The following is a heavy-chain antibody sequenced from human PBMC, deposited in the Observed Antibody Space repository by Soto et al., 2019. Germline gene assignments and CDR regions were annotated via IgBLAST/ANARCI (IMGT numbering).Heavy chain of an antibody. CDR3: ARGGAVASSWYFDL. J-gene: IGHJ2*01. D-gene: IGHD6-19*01. Sequence: QVQVVESGGGVVQPGRSLRLSCAASGFTFSSFAFHWVRQAPGKGLEWVTAISYNGINIYYADSVKGRFTISRDNSKNTLYLQMNSLRAEDTARYYCARGGAVASSWYFDLWGRDTLVTVSS. V-gene: IGHV3-30-3*01. CDR2: ISYNGINI. CDR1: GFTFSSFA.